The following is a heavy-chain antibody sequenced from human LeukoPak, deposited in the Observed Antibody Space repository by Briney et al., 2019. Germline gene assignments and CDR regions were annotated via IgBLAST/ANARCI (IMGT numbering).Heavy chain of an antibody. V-gene: IGHV3-23*01. J-gene: IGHJ4*02. CDR1: GFTFSSYA. CDR2: ISGSGGST. D-gene: IGHD4-17*01. CDR3: AKDYYGDYFGYFDY. Sequence: PGGSLRLSCAASGFTFSSYAMSWVRQAPGKGLEWVSVISGSGGSTYYADSVKGRFTISRDNSKNTLYLQMNSLRAEDTAVYYCAKDYYGDYFGYFDYWGQGTLVTVSS.